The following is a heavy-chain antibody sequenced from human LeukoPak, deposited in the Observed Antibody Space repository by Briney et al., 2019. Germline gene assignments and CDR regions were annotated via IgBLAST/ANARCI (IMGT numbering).Heavy chain of an antibody. CDR1: GFTFSSYE. V-gene: IGHV3-48*03. D-gene: IGHD6-19*01. CDR2: ISSSGSTI. J-gene: IGHJ4*02. CDR3: ARDGTVAGIVDYFDY. Sequence: GGSLRLSCAASGFTFSSYEMNWVRQAPGKGLEWVSYISSSGSTIYYADSVKGRFTISRDNAKNSLYLQMNSLRAEDTAVYYCARDGTVAGIVDYFDYWGRGTLVTVSS.